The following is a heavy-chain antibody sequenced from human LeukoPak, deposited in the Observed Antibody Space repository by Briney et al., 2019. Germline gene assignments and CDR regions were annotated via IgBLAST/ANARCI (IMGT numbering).Heavy chain of an antibody. V-gene: IGHV1-69*05. CDR1: GYTFTSYG. J-gene: IGHJ4*02. Sequence: SVKVSCKASGYTFTSYGISWVRQAPGQGLEWMGGIIPIFGTANYAQKFQGRVTITTDESTSTAYMELSSLRSEDTAVYYCARGRPTYYDFWSGLDYWGQGTLVTVSS. CDR2: IIPIFGTA. D-gene: IGHD3-3*01. CDR3: ARGRPTYYDFWSGLDY.